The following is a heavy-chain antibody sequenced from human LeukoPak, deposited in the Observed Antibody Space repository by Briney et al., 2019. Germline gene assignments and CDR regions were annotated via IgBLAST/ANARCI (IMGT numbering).Heavy chain of an antibody. CDR2: ISGSGHST. J-gene: IGHJ4*02. CDR1: GFNFGSYV. Sequence: GGSLRLSCVGTGFNFGSYVMSWVRQAPGKGLEWVSVISGSGHSTYYAESVKGRFTISRDNSKNTLYLQINSLRAEDTAVYYCAKVVSGSYLRSYFDYWGQGTLVTVSS. V-gene: IGHV3-23*01. CDR3: AKVVSGSYLRSYFDY. D-gene: IGHD1-26*01.